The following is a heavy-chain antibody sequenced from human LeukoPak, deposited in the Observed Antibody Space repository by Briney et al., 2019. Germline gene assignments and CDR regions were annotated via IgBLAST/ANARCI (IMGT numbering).Heavy chain of an antibody. CDR1: GDSIGPSGYY. CDR3: AKVRDDYFFDY. V-gene: IGHV4-31*03. CDR2: IHYIGNT. Sequence: PSETLSLTCTVSGDSIGPSGYYWSWIRQHPGTGLDWIAYIHYIGNTNYNPSLESRFTMSVDTSSNQFSLNVASVTAADTAVYYCAKVRDDYFFDYWGQGILVTVSS. J-gene: IGHJ4*02. D-gene: IGHD3-3*01.